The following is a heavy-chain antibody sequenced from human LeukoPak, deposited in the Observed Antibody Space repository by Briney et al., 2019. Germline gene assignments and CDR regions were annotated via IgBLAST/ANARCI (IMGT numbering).Heavy chain of an antibody. V-gene: IGHV4-4*07. J-gene: IGHJ4*02. CDR1: GGSISSYY. Sequence: SETLSLTCTVSGGSISSYYWSWFRQLAGKGLEWIGRIYTSGTTNYNPSLRSRVTMSVDTSKNQFSLKLSSVTAADTAVYYCARGGWELGAFTFDSWGQGTLVTVSS. CDR2: IYTSGTT. D-gene: IGHD7-27*01. CDR3: ARGGWELGAFTFDS.